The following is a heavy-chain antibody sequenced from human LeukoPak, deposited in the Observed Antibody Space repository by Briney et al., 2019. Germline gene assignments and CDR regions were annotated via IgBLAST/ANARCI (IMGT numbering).Heavy chain of an antibody. D-gene: IGHD5-18*01. J-gene: IGHJ4*02. CDR2: ISSSSSYI. Sequence: GGSLRLSCAASGFTFSGYTMNWVRQAPGKGLEWVSSISSSSSYIYYADSVKGRFTISRDNAKNSLYLQMNSLRAEDTAVYYCARDGEYSYGYYFDYWGQGTLVTVSS. CDR3: ARDGEYSYGYYFDY. V-gene: IGHV3-21*01. CDR1: GFTFSGYT.